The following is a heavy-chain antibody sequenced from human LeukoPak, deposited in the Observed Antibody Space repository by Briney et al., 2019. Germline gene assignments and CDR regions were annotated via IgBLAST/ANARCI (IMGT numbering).Heavy chain of an antibody. J-gene: IGHJ4*02. CDR3: ARGGRSFPYFGH. Sequence: PAETLSLTCTVSSDSISGYYWSWVRQPAGKGLEWIGRVYSSGSTNYNSSLRSRVTLSADSSKNQFFLRLTSVTAADTAVYYCARGGRSFPYFGHWGQGILVTVSS. D-gene: IGHD1-26*01. CDR2: VYSSGST. V-gene: IGHV4-4*07. CDR1: SDSISGYY.